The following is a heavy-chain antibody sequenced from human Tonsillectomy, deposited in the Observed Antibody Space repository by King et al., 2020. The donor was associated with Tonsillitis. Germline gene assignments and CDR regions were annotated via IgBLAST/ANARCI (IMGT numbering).Heavy chain of an antibody. D-gene: IGHD1-26*01. CDR2: NFSNDEK. CDR1: GFSLSNARMG. V-gene: IGHV2-26*01. CDR3: ARIERESYYRMDAFDI. J-gene: IGHJ3*02. Sequence: VTLKESGPVLVKPTETLTLTCTVSGFSLSNARMGVSWIRQPPGKALEWLAHNFSNDEKSYSTSLKSRLTISKDTSKSQVVLTMTNMDPVDTATYYCARIERESYYRMDAFDIWGQGTMVTVSS.